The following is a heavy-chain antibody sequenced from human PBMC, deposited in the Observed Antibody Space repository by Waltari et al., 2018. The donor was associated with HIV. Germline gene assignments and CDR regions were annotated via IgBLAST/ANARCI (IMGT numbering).Heavy chain of an antibody. D-gene: IGHD1-1*01. CDR2: MNPNGGNT. Sequence: QVQLVQSGAEVKKPGASVRVSCKASGYTFTSYDINWVRQAPGQGLEWMGWMNPNGGNTGYAQKFRGRVTMTRDTSISTAYMELSSLRSEDTAVYYCARVSESGTPYWFDPWGQGTLVTVSS. CDR3: ARVSESGTPYWFDP. V-gene: IGHV1-8*01. J-gene: IGHJ5*02. CDR1: GYTFTSYD.